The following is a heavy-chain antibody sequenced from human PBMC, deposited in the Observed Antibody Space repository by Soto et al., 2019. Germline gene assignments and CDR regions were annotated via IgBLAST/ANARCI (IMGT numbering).Heavy chain of an antibody. CDR2: IYYSGST. Sequence: PSETLSLTCTVSGGSISSYSWTWIRQTPGKGLEWIGYIYYSGSTDYNPSLKSRVTMSVDTSKNQFSLKLNSVTAADTAVYYCARDTDRRDASFDYWGQGTLVTVS. CDR3: ARDTDRRDASFDY. V-gene: IGHV4-59*01. D-gene: IGHD3-16*02. J-gene: IGHJ4*02. CDR1: GGSISSYS.